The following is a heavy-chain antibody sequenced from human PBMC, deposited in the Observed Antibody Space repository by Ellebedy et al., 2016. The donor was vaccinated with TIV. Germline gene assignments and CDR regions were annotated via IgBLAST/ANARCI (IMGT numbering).Heavy chain of an antibody. CDR1: GYTFTNYH. J-gene: IGHJ4*02. Sequence: ASVKVSXKASGYTFTNYHMHWVRQAPGQGLEWMGVINPSRGSISYAQKVQGRVTMTRDMSTSTVHMELSSLRSEDTAVYYCARDGGGSMSGFDYWGQGTLVTVSS. CDR2: INPSRGSI. D-gene: IGHD1-26*01. V-gene: IGHV1-46*01. CDR3: ARDGGGSMSGFDY.